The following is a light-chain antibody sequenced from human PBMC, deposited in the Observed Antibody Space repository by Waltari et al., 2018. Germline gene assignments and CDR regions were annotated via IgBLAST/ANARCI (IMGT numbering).Light chain of an antibody. Sequence: DIQLTQSPSSLSASVGDRVTFTCQASQNIHNYLIWYQQKSGKAPKLLIYDASTLETGFPARVGGRRSGTDFTLTIRSLQPEDVATYYCQQYNTVPITFGQGTRLQIK. CDR3: QQYNTVPIT. V-gene: IGKV1-33*01. J-gene: IGKJ5*01. CDR2: DAS. CDR1: QNIHNY.